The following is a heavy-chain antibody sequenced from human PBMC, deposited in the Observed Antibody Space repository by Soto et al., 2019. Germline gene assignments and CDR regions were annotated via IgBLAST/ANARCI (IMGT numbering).Heavy chain of an antibody. CDR1: GGSVSSGSYY. CDR3: AREGSKANGGPFNSGMDV. J-gene: IGHJ6*02. V-gene: IGHV4-61*01. Sequence: SETLSLTCTVSGGSVSSGSYYWSWIRQPPGKGLEWIGYIYYSGSTNYNPSLKSRVTISVDTSKNQFSLKLSSVTAADTAVYYGAREGSKANGGPFNSGMDVWGQGTRVTSP. D-gene: IGHD7-27*01. CDR2: IYYSGST.